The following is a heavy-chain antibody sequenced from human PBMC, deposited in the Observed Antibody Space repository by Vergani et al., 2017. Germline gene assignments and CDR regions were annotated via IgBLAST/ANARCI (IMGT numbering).Heavy chain of an antibody. CDR3: AREGDYVWGSSAYYYGMDV. CDR2: IYYSGST. D-gene: IGHD3-16*01. J-gene: IGHJ6*02. V-gene: IGHV4-4*02. Sequence: QVQLQESGPGLVKPSGTLSLTCAVSGGSIRSSNWWSWVRPPPGKGLEWIGYIYYSGSTYYNPSLKSRVTISVDTSKNQFSLKLSSVTAADTAVYYCAREGDYVWGSSAYYYGMDVWGQGTTVTVSS. CDR1: GGSIRSSNW.